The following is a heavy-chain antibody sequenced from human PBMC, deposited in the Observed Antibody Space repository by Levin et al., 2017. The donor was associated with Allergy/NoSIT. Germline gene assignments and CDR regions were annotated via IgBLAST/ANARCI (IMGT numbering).Heavy chain of an antibody. CDR2: IKQDGSEK. V-gene: IGHV3-7*01. D-gene: IGHD2/OR15-2a*01. CDR1: GVTFSNYW. CDR3: ARGGFYPDC. J-gene: IGHJ4*02. Sequence: VASVKVSCAASGVTFSNYWMSWVRQAPGKGLEWVARIKQDGSEKYYVDSVQGRFTITRDNDRDTPYLQMNSLSAEDTAVYYCARGGFYPDCWGQGILVAVSS.